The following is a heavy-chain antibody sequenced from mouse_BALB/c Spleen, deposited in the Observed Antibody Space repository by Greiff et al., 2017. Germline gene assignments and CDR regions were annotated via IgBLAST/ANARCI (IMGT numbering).Heavy chain of an antibody. CDR1: GFTFSSFG. Sequence: EVKVVESGGGLVQPGGSRKLSCAASGFTFSSFGMHWVRQAPEKGLEWVAYISSGSSTIYYADTVKGRFTISRDNPKNTLFLQMTSLRSEDTAMYYCARYYYGSSYFDYWGQGTTLTVSS. V-gene: IGHV5-17*02. CDR2: ISSGSSTI. D-gene: IGHD1-1*01. CDR3: ARYYYGSSYFDY. J-gene: IGHJ2*01.